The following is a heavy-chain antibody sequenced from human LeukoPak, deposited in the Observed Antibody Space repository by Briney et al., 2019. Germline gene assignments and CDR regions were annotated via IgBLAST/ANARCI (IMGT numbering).Heavy chain of an antibody. CDR2: MYYGGSN. V-gene: IGHV4-39*07. CDR1: GVSFSSTSYY. D-gene: IGHD6-13*01. J-gene: IGHJ4*02. CDR3: ARAGSSWYLPDY. Sequence: SETLSLTCTVSGVSFSSTSYYWGWIRQPPGKGLERIGSMYYGGSNYYNPSLKSRVTISVDTSKNQFSLKLSSVTAADTAVYYCARAGSSWYLPDYWGQGTLVTVSS.